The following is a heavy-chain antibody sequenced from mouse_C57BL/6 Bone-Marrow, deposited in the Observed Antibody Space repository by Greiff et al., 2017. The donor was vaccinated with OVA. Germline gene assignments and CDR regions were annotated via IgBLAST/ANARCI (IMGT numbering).Heavy chain of an antibody. CDR2: IDPETGGT. J-gene: IGHJ4*01. Sequence: QVQLQQSGAELVRPGASVTLSCKASGYTFTDYDMHWVKQTPVHGLAWIGAIDPETGGTDYTQKFKGQAILTADKSSSTDYMELRSLTSEDSAVYYCTTRQLGAIDYWGQGTSVTVSS. CDR3: TTRQLGAIDY. CDR1: GYTFTDYD. D-gene: IGHD3-2*01. V-gene: IGHV1-15*01.